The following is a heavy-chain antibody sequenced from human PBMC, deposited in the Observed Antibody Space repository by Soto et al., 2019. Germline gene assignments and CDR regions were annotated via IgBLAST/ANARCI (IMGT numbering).Heavy chain of an antibody. CDR2: INPNSGGT. Sequence: ASVKVSCKASGYTFTGYYMHWVRQAPGQGLESMGWINPNSGGTNYAQTLQGWVTMTRDTSISTAYMELSRLRSDDTAVYYCARARAYDSSGYVHYGMDVWGQGTTVTVSS. CDR3: ARARAYDSSGYVHYGMDV. CDR1: GYTFTGYY. J-gene: IGHJ6*02. D-gene: IGHD3-22*01. V-gene: IGHV1-2*04.